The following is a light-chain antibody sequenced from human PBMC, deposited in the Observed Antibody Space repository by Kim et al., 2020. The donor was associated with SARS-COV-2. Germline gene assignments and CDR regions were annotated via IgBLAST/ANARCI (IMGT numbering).Light chain of an antibody. CDR1: SSTIGAGSD. CDR3: QSYDSSLSGWV. Sequence: QRVAISCAGSSSTIGAGSDVHWYQQPPGAAPKLLIYGNNNRPSGVPDRFSGSNSGTSASLAITGLQADDEADYYCQSYDSSLSGWVFGGGTQLTVL. J-gene: IGLJ3*02. CDR2: GNN. V-gene: IGLV1-40*01.